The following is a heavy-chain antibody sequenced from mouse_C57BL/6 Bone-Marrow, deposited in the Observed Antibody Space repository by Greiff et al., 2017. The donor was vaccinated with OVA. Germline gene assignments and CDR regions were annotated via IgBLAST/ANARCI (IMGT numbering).Heavy chain of an antibody. CDR1: GYTFTSYG. J-gene: IGHJ3*01. CDR3: ARKGAYYGNRFAY. CDR2: IYPRSGNT. D-gene: IGHD2-10*01. V-gene: IGHV1-81*01. Sequence: QVQLQQSGAELARPGASVKLSCKASGYTFTSYGISWVKQRTGQGLEWIGEIYPRSGNTYYNEKFKGKATLTADKSSSTAYMELRSLTSEDSAVYFCARKGAYYGNRFAYWGQGTLVTVSA.